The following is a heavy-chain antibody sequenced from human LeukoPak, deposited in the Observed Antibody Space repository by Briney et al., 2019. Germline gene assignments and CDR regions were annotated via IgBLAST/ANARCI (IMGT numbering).Heavy chain of an antibody. CDR1: GFTVSSNY. J-gene: IGHJ4*02. CDR2: IYSGGGT. CDR3: ARDEGFHGSGSN. D-gene: IGHD3-10*01. V-gene: IGHV3-66*01. Sequence: GSLRLSCAASGFTVSSNYMSWVRQAPGKGLEWVSVIYSGGGTYYADSVKGRFTISRDNSKNTVYLQMASLRAEDTAVYYCARDEGFHGSGSNWGQGTLVIVSS.